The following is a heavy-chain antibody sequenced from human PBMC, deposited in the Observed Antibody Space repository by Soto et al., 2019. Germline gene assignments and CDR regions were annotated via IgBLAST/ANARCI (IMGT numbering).Heavy chain of an antibody. V-gene: IGHV1-18*01. D-gene: IGHD5-18*01. CDR2: ISAYNANT. J-gene: IGHJ4*02. CDR1: GYTFTSYG. CDR3: ARGPRGYSYGNFDY. Sequence: ASVKVSCKASGYTFTSYGISWVRQAPGQGLEWMGWISAYNANTNYAQKPQGRVTMTTDTSTSTAYMELRSLRSDDTAVYYCARGPRGYSYGNFDYWGQGTLVTVSS.